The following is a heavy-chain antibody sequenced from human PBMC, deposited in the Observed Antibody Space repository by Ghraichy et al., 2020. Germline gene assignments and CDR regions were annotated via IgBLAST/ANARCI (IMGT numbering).Heavy chain of an antibody. D-gene: IGHD6-19*01. V-gene: IGHV4-30-4*01. CDR1: GGSISSGDYY. J-gene: IGHJ4*02. CDR3: ARVGSGWSPCLDY. CDR2: IYYSGST. Sequence: TLSLTCTVSGGSISSGDYYWSWIRQPPGKGLEWIGYIYYSGSTYYNPSLKSRVTISVDTSKNQFSLKLSSVTAADTAVYYCARVGSGWSPCLDYWGQGTLVTVSS.